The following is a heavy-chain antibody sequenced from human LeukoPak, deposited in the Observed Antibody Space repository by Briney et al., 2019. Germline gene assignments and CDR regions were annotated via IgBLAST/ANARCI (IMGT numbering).Heavy chain of an antibody. J-gene: IGHJ4*02. D-gene: IGHD5-18*01. CDR1: GFTFSSYA. V-gene: IGHV3-23*01. CDR2: ISGSGGST. Sequence: GGSLRLSCAASGFTFSSYAMSWVRQAPGKGLEWVSAISGSGGSTYYADSVKGRFTISRDNSKNTLSLQMNSLRAEDTAVYYCAKDERNTYGLFDYWGQGTLVTVSS. CDR3: AKDERNTYGLFDY.